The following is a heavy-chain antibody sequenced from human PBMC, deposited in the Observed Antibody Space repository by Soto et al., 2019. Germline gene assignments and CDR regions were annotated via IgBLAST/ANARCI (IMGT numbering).Heavy chain of an antibody. CDR2: ISSNGAST. CDR1: GFTFSSYA. Sequence: GGSLRLSCAASGFTFSSYAMHWVRQAPGKGLEYVSAISSNGASTYYANSVKGRFTISRDNSKNTLYLQMGSLRAEDMAVYYCARGRTRVATNDAFDIWGQGTMVTVSS. D-gene: IGHD5-12*01. V-gene: IGHV3-64*01. CDR3: ARGRTRVATNDAFDI. J-gene: IGHJ3*02.